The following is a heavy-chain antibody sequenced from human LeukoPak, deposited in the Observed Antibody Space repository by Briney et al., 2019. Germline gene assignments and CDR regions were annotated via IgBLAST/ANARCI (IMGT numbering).Heavy chain of an antibody. D-gene: IGHD6-6*01. Sequence: GGSLRLSCAASGFTFSSYWMSWVRQAPGKGLEWVANIKQDGSEKYYVDSVKGRFTISRDNAKNSPYLQMNSLRAEDTAVYYCARDQSIAARPPNFKYYGMDVWGQGTTVTVSS. V-gene: IGHV3-7*01. CDR2: IKQDGSEK. J-gene: IGHJ6*02. CDR3: ARDQSIAARPPNFKYYGMDV. CDR1: GFTFSSYW.